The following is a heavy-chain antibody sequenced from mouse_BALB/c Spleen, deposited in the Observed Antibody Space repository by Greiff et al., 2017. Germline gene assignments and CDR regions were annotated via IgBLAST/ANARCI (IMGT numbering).Heavy chain of an antibody. CDR3: ARLSGSWFAY. V-gene: IGHV5-12-2*01. J-gene: IGHJ3*01. CDR2: ISNGGGST. D-gene: IGHD6-2*01. Sequence: EVQLVESGGGLVQPGGSLKLSCAASGFTFSSYTMSWVRQTPEKRLEWVAYISNGGGSTYYPDTVKGRFTISRDNAKNTLYLQMSSLKSEDTAMYYCARLSGSWFAYWGQGTLVTVSA. CDR1: GFTFSSYT.